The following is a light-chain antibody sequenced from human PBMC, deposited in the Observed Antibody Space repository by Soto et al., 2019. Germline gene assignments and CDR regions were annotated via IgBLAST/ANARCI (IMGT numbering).Light chain of an antibody. CDR1: QNVRSPY. J-gene: IGKJ1*01. CDR3: QQYGNSAWT. CDR2: AAS. V-gene: IGKV3-20*01. Sequence: EIVLTQSPGTLSLSPGERATLSCRASQNVRSPYLAWYQQKPGQAPRLLIYAASSRAAGIPDRFSGSGSVTDFTLTISRLEPEDFAVYYCQQYGNSAWTFGQGTKVEIK.